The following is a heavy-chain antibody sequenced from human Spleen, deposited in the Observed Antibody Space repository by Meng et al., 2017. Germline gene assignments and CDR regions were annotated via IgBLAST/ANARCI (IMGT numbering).Heavy chain of an antibody. V-gene: IGHV3-9*01. D-gene: IGHD6-19*01. CDR3: AKVRSSGWYYFDY. J-gene: IGHJ4*02. CDR2: ISWNSGSI. CDR1: GFTFSTYI. Sequence: SLKISCAASGFTFSTYIMTWVRQAPGKGLEWVSGISWNSGSIGYADSVKGRFTISRDNAKNSLYLQMNSLRAEDTALYYCAKVRSSGWYYFDYWGQGTLVTVSS.